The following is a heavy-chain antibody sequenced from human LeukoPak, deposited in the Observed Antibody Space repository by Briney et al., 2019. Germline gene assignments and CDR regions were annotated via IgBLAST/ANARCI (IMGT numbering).Heavy chain of an antibody. V-gene: IGHV3-11*04. Sequence: GGSLRLSCAASGFTFSDYYMSWIRQAPAQGLEWVSSISSSGSTIYYADSVKGRFTISRDNAKNSLYLQMSSLGAEDTAVYYYARIECLRFAYCFDYSGQGTLVTVSS. D-gene: IGHD5-12*01. CDR1: GFTFSDYY. CDR2: ISSSGSTI. CDR3: ARIECLRFAYCFDY. J-gene: IGHJ4*02.